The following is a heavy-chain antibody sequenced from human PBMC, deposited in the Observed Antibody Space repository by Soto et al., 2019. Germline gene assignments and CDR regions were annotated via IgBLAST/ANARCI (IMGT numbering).Heavy chain of an antibody. D-gene: IGHD2-2*01. Sequence: GGSLRLSCAASEFIFSSYAMSWVRQAPGKGPEWVAVISDTGGGTYYADSVKGRFTISIDNSKNTLYLQMNNLRAEDTGLYYCAKDAGGGPYSTAWYEFDYWGQGTQVTVSS. J-gene: IGHJ4*02. CDR2: ISDTGGGT. V-gene: IGHV3-23*01. CDR1: EFIFSSYA. CDR3: AKDAGGGPYSTAWYEFDY.